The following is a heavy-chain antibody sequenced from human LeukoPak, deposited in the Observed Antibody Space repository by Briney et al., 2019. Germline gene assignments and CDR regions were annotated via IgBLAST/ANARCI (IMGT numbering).Heavy chain of an antibody. J-gene: IGHJ4*02. V-gene: IGHV3-7*01. CDR2: IKPDGSEK. Sequence: GGSLRLSCAASGLIFSKYWMTWVRQAPGKGLEWVASIKPDGSEKNYLDSVKGRFTISRDNSRDSLYLQMTSLRDDDTSVYYCARDASALYWGRGTPVTVSS. CDR1: GLIFSKYW. CDR3: ARDASALY. D-gene: IGHD6-19*01.